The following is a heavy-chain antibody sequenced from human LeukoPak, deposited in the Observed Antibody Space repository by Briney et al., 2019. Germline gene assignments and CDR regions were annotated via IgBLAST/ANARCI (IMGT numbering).Heavy chain of an antibody. V-gene: IGHV4-30-2*01. J-gene: IGHJ3*02. CDR2: IYHSGST. CDR1: GGSISSGGYY. D-gene: IGHD3-3*01. Sequence: PSETLSLTCTVSGGSISSGGYYWSWIRQPPGKGLEWIGYIYHSGSTYYNPSLKSRVTISVDRSKNQFSLKLSSVTAADTAVYYCARATAPITIFGVVIDPVDAFEIWGQGTMVTVSS. CDR3: ARATAPITIFGVVIDPVDAFEI.